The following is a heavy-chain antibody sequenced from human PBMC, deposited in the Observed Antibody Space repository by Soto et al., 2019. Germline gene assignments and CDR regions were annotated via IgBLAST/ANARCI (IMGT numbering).Heavy chain of an antibody. V-gene: IGHV3-23*01. D-gene: IGHD3-22*01. Sequence: PGGFLRLSCAASGFTFSNYAMSWGRQAPGKGLEWVSAISGSGASTYYADAVKGRFTISRDNSKNTLYLQMTSLRAEDTAVYYCAKIRKYYYDSSGSDAYYFDYWGQGTLVTVSS. CDR2: ISGSGAST. CDR3: AKIRKYYYDSSGSDAYYFDY. J-gene: IGHJ4*02. CDR1: GFTFSNYA.